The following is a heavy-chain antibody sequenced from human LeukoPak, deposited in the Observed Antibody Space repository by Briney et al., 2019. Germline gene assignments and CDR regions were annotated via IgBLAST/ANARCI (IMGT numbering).Heavy chain of an antibody. CDR2: ISGSGGST. J-gene: IGHJ6*02. V-gene: IGHV3-23*01. Sequence: GGSLRLSWAPSGFTFSSYAMSWVRQAPGKGLEWVSAISGSGGSTYYADSVKGRFAISRDNSKNTLYLQMNSLRAEDTAVYYCAKGDGDYVYYGMDVWGQGTTVTVSS. CDR1: GFTFSSYA. D-gene: IGHD4-17*01. CDR3: AKGDGDYVYYGMDV.